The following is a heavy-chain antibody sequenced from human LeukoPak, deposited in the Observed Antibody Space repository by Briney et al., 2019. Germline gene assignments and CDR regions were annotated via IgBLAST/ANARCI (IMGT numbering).Heavy chain of an antibody. CDR1: GYTFIDYY. Sequence: ASVKVSCKASGYTFIDYYMHWVRQAPGQGLEWMGWINPNSGGTNYAQKFQGRVTMTRDTSITTAYMELSRLRSDDTAVYYCARVAVTPVEMAFDIWGQGTMVTVSS. J-gene: IGHJ3*02. V-gene: IGHV1-2*02. CDR2: INPNSGGT. D-gene: IGHD5-24*01. CDR3: ARVAVTPVEMAFDI.